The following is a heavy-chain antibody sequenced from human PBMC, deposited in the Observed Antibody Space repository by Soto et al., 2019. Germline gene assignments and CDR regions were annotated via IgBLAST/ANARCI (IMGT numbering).Heavy chain of an antibody. J-gene: IGHJ5*02. CDR2: IYHNRNT. V-gene: IGHV4-30-2*01. CDR1: GGSISSGGYS. Sequence: QLQLQESGSGLVKPSQTLSLTCAVSGGSISSGGYSWSWFRQPPGKGLEWIGYIYHNRNTYYNPSLKSRVTISVDRSKNQFSLKLSSVAAADTAMYYCARVPSPWGQGTLVTVSS. CDR3: ARVPSP.